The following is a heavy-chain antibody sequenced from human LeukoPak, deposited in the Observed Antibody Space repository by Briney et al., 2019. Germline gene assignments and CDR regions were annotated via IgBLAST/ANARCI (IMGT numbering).Heavy chain of an antibody. Sequence: PSQTLSLTCTVSGGSISSGGYYWSWIRQPPGKGLEWIGYIYHSGSTYYNPSLKSRVTISVDRSKNQFSLKLSSVTAADTAVYYCATFSGSYRFDYWGQGTLVTVSS. CDR3: ATFSGSYRFDY. V-gene: IGHV4-30-2*01. J-gene: IGHJ4*02. CDR2: IYHSGST. D-gene: IGHD1-26*01. CDR1: GGSISSGGYY.